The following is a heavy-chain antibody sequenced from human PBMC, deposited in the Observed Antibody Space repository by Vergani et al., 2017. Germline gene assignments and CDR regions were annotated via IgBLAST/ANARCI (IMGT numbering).Heavy chain of an antibody. Sequence: QVQLVESGGGLVKPGGSLRLSCAASGFTFSDYYMSWIRQAPGKGLEWVSYISSSGSTIYYADSVKGRFTISRDNAKNSLYLQMNSLRAEDTAVYYCARSGGIAARSLYYYYYYMDVWGKGTTVTVSS. CDR2: ISSSGSTI. CDR3: ARSGGIAARSLYYYYYYMDV. V-gene: IGHV3-11*01. D-gene: IGHD6-6*01. J-gene: IGHJ6*03. CDR1: GFTFSDYY.